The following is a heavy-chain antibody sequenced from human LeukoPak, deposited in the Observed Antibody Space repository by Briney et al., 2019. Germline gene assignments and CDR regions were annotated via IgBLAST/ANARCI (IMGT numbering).Heavy chain of an antibody. D-gene: IGHD6-13*01. CDR2: FDPEDGET. Sequence: ASVKVSCKVSGYTLTELSMHWVRQAPGKGLEWMGGFDPEDGETIYAQKFQGRVTMTRDTSISTAYMELSRLRSDDTAVYYCAREPPSYSSSRGDYWGQGTLSPSPQ. CDR1: GYTLTELS. CDR3: AREPPSYSSSRGDY. V-gene: IGHV1-24*01. J-gene: IGHJ4*02.